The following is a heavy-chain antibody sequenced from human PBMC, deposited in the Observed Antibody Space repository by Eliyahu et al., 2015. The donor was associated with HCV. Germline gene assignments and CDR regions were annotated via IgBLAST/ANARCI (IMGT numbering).Heavy chain of an antibody. CDR2: TFIGSSAL. CDR1: GFTFSSYS. D-gene: IGHD6-19*01. CDR3: ARDAVAGTGWFDP. J-gene: IGHJ5*02. Sequence: EVQLVESGGGLVQPGGSLRLSCAASGFTFSSYSMNWVRQAPGKGLEWVSYTFIGSSALYYADSVKGRFTISRDNAKNSLYLQMNSLRAEDTAVYYCARDAVAGTGWFDPWGQGTLVTVSS. V-gene: IGHV3-48*01.